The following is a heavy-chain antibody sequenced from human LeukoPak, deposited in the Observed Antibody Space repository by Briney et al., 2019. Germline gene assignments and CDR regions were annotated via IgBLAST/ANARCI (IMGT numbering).Heavy chain of an antibody. D-gene: IGHD6-19*01. V-gene: IGHV3-13*04. CDR2: IGTSGDT. CDR1: GFTFSSYD. J-gene: IGHJ4*02. CDR3: SRVGSSGWPYYFDS. Sequence: GGSLRLSCAASGFTFSSYDMHWVRQATGKGLEWVSVIGTSGDTYYAGSVKGRCTISRENAKNSLYLQMNSLTAGDTAVYFCSRVGSSGWPYYFDSWGQGTLVTVSS.